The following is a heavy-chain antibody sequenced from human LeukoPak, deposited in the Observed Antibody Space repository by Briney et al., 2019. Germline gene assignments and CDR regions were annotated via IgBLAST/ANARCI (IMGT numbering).Heavy chain of an antibody. Sequence: GGSLRLSCAASGFTVSSNYMSWVRQAPGRGLEWVSVIYSGGSTYYADSVKGRFTISRDNSKNTLYLQMNSLRAEDTAVYYCAGEYGSGLSYSSGWYDYWGQGTLVTVSS. CDR2: IYSGGST. J-gene: IGHJ4*02. CDR1: GFTVSSNY. D-gene: IGHD6-19*01. CDR3: AGEYGSGLSYSSGWYDY. V-gene: IGHV3-66*01.